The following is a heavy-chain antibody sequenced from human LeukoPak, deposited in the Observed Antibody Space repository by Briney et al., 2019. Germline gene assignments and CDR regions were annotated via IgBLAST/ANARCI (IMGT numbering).Heavy chain of an antibody. D-gene: IGHD3-10*01. Sequence: SETLSLTCGVSDYSIISDYYWGWIRQPPGKGLEWIGSIYHSGSTYYNPSLKSRVTISVDTSKNQFSLKLTSVTAAVTAVYYCAREGTSGTNWFDPWGQGTLVTVSS. CDR3: AREGTSGTNWFDP. V-gene: IGHV4-38-2*02. J-gene: IGHJ5*02. CDR1: DYSIISDYY. CDR2: IYHSGST.